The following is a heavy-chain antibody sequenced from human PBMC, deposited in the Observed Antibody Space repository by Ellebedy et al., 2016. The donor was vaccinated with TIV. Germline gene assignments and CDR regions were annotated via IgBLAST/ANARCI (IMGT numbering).Heavy chain of an antibody. CDR1: SDSISNYY. CDR3: ARNTHFADSTGWGPRNFDS. D-gene: IGHD6-19*01. J-gene: IGHJ4*02. Sequence: MPSETLSLTCTVSSDSISNYYWSWIRQPPGKGLEWIGYIYYSGATDYNPSLKSRVTMSLHTSKNQFSLRLTSVTAADTAVYYCARNTHFADSTGWGPRNFDSWGQGILVTVSS. CDR2: IYYSGAT. V-gene: IGHV4-59*08.